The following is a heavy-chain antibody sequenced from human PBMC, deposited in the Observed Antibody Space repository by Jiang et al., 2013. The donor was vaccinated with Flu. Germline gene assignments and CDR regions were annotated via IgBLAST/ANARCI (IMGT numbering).Heavy chain of an antibody. V-gene: IGHV1-24*01. J-gene: IGHJ3*02. CDR3: ATSLRRNLGDAFDI. Sequence: TLSERSMHWVRQAPAKGLSGWGVLILKMVKNLTHRSSRAGVTMTEDTSTDTAYMELSSLRSEDTAVYYCATSLRRNLGDAFDIWGQGDNGQRLF. CDR1: TLSERS. D-gene: IGHD1-26*01. CDR2: LILKMVK.